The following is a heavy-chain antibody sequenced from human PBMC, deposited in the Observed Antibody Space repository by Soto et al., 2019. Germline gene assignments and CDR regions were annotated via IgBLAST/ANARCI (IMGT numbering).Heavy chain of an antibody. V-gene: IGHV3-66*01. Sequence: EVQLVESGGGLVQPGGSLRLSCAASGFTVSSNYMSWVRQAPGKGLEWVSVIYSGGSTYYADSVKGRFTISRDISKSTLYLQMNSLRAEDTAVYYCARVSRGGPLHFDSWGQGTLVTVSS. J-gene: IGHJ4*02. CDR2: IYSGGST. CDR3: ARVSRGGPLHFDS. CDR1: GFTVSSNY.